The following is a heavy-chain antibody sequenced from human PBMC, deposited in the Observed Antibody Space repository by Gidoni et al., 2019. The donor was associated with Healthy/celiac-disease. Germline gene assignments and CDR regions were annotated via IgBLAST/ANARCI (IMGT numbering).Heavy chain of an antibody. D-gene: IGHD6-19*01. CDR3: ARDLPRVAVAGAWGY. CDR1: GYTFTSYG. Sequence: QVQLLQSGAEVKKPAPSAKVSCKASGYTFTSYGISCVRQAPGQGLEWMGWISAYNSHTNYAQKLQGRVTMTTDTSTSTAYMELRSLRSDDTAVYYCARDLPRVAVAGAWGYWGQGTLVTVSS. V-gene: IGHV1-18*01. J-gene: IGHJ4*02. CDR2: ISAYNSHT.